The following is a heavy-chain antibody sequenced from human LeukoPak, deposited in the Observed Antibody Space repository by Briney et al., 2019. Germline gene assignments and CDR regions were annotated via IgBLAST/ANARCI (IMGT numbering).Heavy chain of an antibody. CDR2: INPNSGGT. J-gene: IGHJ4*02. CDR1: GYTFTGYY. Sequence: ASVKVSCKASGYTFTGYYMHWVRQAPGQGLEWMGWINPNSGGTNYAQKFQGRVTMTRDTSISTAYMELSRLRSDDTAVCYCARGPIAVAANFDYWGQGTLVTASS. V-gene: IGHV1-2*02. D-gene: IGHD6-19*01. CDR3: ARGPIAVAANFDY.